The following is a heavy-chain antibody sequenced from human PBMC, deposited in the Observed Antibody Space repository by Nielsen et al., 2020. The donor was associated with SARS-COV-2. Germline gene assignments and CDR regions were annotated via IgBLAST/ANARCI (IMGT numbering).Heavy chain of an antibody. CDR2: IWYDGSNK. CDR1: GFTFSSYG. J-gene: IGHJ4*02. CDR3: ARDGRYCSSTSCFSEYYFDS. D-gene: IGHD2-2*01. Sequence: GESLKISCAASGFTFSSYGMHWVRQAPGKGLEWVAVIWYDGSNKYYADSVKGRFTISRDNSKNTLYLQMNSLRVEDTAVYYCARDGRYCSSTSCFSEYYFDSWGQGTLVTVSS. V-gene: IGHV3-33*01.